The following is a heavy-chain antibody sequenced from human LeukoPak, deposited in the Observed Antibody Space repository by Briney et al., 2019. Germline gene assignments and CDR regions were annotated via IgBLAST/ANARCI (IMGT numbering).Heavy chain of an antibody. CDR3: ARRRRIGAAGGDGMDV. Sequence: PSETLSLTCTVSGGSMNSYYWTWIRQPPGQGLEWIGYTYNSGRTNYNPSLKSRVTISADTSKNQFSLKLDSVTAADTANYYCARRRRIGAAGGDGMDVWGQGTTVTVSS. J-gene: IGHJ6*02. D-gene: IGHD6-13*01. CDR2: TYNSGRT. CDR1: GGSMNSYY. V-gene: IGHV4-4*09.